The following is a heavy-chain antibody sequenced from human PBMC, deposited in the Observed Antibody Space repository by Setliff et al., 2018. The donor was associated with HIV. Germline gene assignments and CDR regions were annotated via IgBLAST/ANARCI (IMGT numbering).Heavy chain of an antibody. CDR1: GFDFGDFA. J-gene: IGHJ6*03. Sequence: GGSLRLSCRGSGFDFGDFAMSWVRQAPGKGLEWVGFIRSEPYGGTTDYAASVQGRFTISRDDLKSIAYLQMNSLKTEDTGIYFCVREAVVVAPYQYYWYMDVWGKGTTVTAP. CDR2: IRSEPYGGTT. D-gene: IGHD2-21*01. CDR3: VREAVVVAPYQYYWYMDV. V-gene: IGHV3-49*04.